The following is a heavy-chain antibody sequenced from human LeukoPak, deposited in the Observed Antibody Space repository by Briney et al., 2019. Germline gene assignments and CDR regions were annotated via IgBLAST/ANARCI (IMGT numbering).Heavy chain of an antibody. V-gene: IGHV4-39*07. CDR2: IYYSGST. CDR1: GGSIRSSSYY. Sequence: SETLSLTCTVSGGSIRSSSYYWGWIRQPPRKGLEWIGSIYYSGSTYYNPSLKSRVTIYVDTSKNQFSLKLSSVTAADTAVYYCARVTMGQDYAVEWFDPWGQGTLVTVSS. CDR3: ARVTMGQDYAVEWFDP. D-gene: IGHD4-17*01. J-gene: IGHJ5*02.